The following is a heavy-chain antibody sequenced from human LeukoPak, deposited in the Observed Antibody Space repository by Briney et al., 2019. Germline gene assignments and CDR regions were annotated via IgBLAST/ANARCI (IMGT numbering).Heavy chain of an antibody. V-gene: IGHV3-73*01. D-gene: IGHD3-22*01. Sequence: GGSLRLSCAASGFTFSGSAMHWVRQASGKGLEWVGRIRSKANSYATAYAASVKGRFTISRDDSKNTAYLQVNSLKTEDTAVYYCTRRYYYDSSGYYYRDYWGQGTLVTVSS. CDR1: GFTFSGSA. CDR3: TRRYYYDSSGYYYRDY. J-gene: IGHJ4*02. CDR2: IRSKANSYAT.